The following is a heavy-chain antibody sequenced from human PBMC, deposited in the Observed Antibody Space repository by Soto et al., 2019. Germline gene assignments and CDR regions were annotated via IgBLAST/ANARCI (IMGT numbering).Heavy chain of an antibody. D-gene: IGHD6-6*01. CDR2: IYYSGST. Sequence: SETLSLTCTVSGGSISSGGYYWSWIRQHPGKSLEWIGYIYYSGSTYYNPSLKSRVTISVDTSKNQFSLKLSSVTAADTAVYYCARDFKSSSPYYSYYYMDVWGKGTTVTVSS. V-gene: IGHV4-31*03. CDR1: GGSISSGGYY. J-gene: IGHJ6*03. CDR3: ARDFKSSSPYYSYYYMDV.